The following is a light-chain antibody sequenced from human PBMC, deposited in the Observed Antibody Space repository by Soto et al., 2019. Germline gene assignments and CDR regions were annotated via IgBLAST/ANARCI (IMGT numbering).Light chain of an antibody. Sequence: EIVLTQSPATLSLSPGERATLSCRASQSVGSSYLAWYQQKPGQAPRLLIYDASNRATGIPDRFSGSGSGTDFTLTISRLEPEDFAVYYCQQYRSSPPMYAFGQGTKPEIK. CDR3: QQYRSSPPMYA. CDR1: QSVGSSY. V-gene: IGKV3-20*01. CDR2: DAS. J-gene: IGKJ2*01.